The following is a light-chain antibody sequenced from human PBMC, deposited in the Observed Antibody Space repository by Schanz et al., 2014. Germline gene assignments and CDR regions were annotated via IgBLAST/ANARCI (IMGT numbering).Light chain of an antibody. CDR3: QQANSFPYT. Sequence: DIQMTQSPSSLSASVGDRVTITCRTSQTVSIYLNWYQQKPRKAPNLLIYSASSLQSGVPSRFSGSGSGTDFTLTISSLQPEDFATYYCQQANSFPYTFGQGTKLEIK. CDR2: SAS. CDR1: QTVSIY. V-gene: IGKV1-39*01. J-gene: IGKJ2*01.